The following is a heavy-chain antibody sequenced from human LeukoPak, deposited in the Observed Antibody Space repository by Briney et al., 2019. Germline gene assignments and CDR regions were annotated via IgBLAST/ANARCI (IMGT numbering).Heavy chain of an antibody. CDR1: GFTFTDYY. CDR3: ARAPYYDFWSGYSEFDY. D-gene: IGHD3-3*01. Sequence: ASVKVSCKASGFTFTDYYLHWVRQAPGQGLEWMGWISPNNGDTDYAQKFQGRVTMTGDTSISTAYMELSRLRSDDTAVYYCARAPYYDFWSGYSEFDYWGQGTLVTVSS. J-gene: IGHJ4*02. CDR2: ISPNNGDT. V-gene: IGHV1-2*02.